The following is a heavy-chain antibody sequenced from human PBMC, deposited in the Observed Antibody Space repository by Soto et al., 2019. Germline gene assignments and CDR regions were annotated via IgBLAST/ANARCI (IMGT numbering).Heavy chain of an antibody. CDR2: IYHSGRT. D-gene: IGHD2-2*01. CDR1: GGYISSGGYS. CDR3: ARVPDR. J-gene: IGHJ5*02. Sequence: SETLSITCAVAGGYISSGGYSWSWIAQTPGKGLEWIGYIYHSGRTYYNPALKSRVNISVDRSKNQFFLKLSSVTAADTAVYYCARVPDRWGQGTLVTVSS. V-gene: IGHV4-30-2*01.